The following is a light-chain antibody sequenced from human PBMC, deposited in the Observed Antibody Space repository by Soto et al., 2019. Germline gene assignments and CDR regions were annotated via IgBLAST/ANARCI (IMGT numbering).Light chain of an antibody. CDR3: SSYTSSSPYV. Sequence: QSALTQPASVSGSPGQSITISCTGTSSDAGSYNYVSWYQQHPGKAPKLMIYDVSNRPSGVSNRFSGSKSGNTASLIFSGLQAEDEADYYCSSYTSSSPYVFGTGTKVTVL. J-gene: IGLJ1*01. CDR2: DVS. CDR1: SSDAGSYNY. V-gene: IGLV2-14*01.